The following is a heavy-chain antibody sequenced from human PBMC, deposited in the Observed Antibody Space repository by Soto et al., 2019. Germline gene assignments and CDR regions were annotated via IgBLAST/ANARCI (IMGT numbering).Heavy chain of an antibody. CDR3: VRARSTDSRPDY. Sequence: LVRQVPGKGLEWVALMSDDGSNIYYEDSLKGRFTISRDNAKNSLFLQLDSLRAEDTAVYFCVRARSTDSRPDYWGQGTLVTVSS. J-gene: IGHJ4*02. CDR2: MSDDGSNI. D-gene: IGHD3-22*01. V-gene: IGHV3-33*05.